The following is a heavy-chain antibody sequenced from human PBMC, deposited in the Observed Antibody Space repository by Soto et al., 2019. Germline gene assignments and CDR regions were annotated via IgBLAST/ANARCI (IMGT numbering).Heavy chain of an antibody. J-gene: IGHJ4*02. CDR2: TYYRTKWYS. CDR3: ARDSSGYGNFDF. V-gene: IGHV6-1*01. Sequence: QPLSLPSSLSGDSVSSISAAWTLIRHSPSRGLEWLGRTYYRTKWYSDYAVSVKGRITINPDTSRNQFSLQLNSVTPDDTAVYFCARDSSGYGNFDFWGQGTLVTVSS. D-gene: IGHD5-12*01. CDR1: GDSVSSISAA.